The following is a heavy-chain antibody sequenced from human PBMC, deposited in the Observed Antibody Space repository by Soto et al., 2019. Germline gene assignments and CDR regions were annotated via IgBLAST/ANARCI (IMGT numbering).Heavy chain of an antibody. CDR1: GGSISSGDYY. D-gene: IGHD3-3*01. CDR2: IYYSGST. Sequence: SETLSLTCTVSGGSISSGDYYWSWIRQPPGKGLEWIGYIYYSGSTYYNPSLKSRVTISVDTSKNQFSLKLSSVTAADTAVYYWARINYVFGGVYTYYFDPGGRGPRVTVPS. CDR3: ARINYVFGGVYTYYFDP. V-gene: IGHV4-30-4*01. J-gene: IGHJ4*02.